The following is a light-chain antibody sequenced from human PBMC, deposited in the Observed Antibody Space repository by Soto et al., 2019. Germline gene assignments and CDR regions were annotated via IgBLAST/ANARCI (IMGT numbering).Light chain of an antibody. CDR2: GVS. J-gene: IGLJ1*01. V-gene: IGLV2-14*01. Sequence: QSVLTQPASVSASPGQSITISCTGGKNDIGSSDYVSWYQQHPGKAPKLIIYGVSNRPSGTSDRFSGSKSGNTASLTISGLQADDEADYYCFSHRSGDSNVFGTGTKVTVL. CDR3: FSHRSGDSNV. CDR1: KNDIGSSDY.